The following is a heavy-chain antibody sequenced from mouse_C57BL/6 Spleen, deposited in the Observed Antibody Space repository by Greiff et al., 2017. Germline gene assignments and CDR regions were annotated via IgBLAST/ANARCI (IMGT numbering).Heavy chain of an antibody. J-gene: IGHJ3*01. CDR2: FYPGSGSI. CDR3: ARHEERGHIYDGYPAWFAY. V-gene: IGHV1-62-2*01. Sequence: QVPLKQSGAELVKPGASVKLSCKASGYTFTEYTIHWVKQRSGQGLEWIGWFYPGSGSIKYNEKFKDKATLTADKSSSTVYMELSRLTTEDSAVYFCARHEERGHIYDGYPAWFAYWGQGTLVTVSA. D-gene: IGHD2-3*01. CDR1: GYTFTEYT.